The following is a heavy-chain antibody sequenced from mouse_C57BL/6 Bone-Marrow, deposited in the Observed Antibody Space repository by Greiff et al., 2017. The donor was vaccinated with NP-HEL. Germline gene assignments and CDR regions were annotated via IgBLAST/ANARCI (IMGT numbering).Heavy chain of an antibody. J-gene: IGHJ1*03. CDR3: ARRYYGSSSNWYFDV. V-gene: IGHV4-1*01. Sequence: EVKLMESGGGLVQPGGSLKLSCAASGIDFSRYWMSWVRRAPGKGLEWIGEINPDSSTINYAPSLKDKFIISRDNAKNTLYLQMSKVRSEDTALYYCARRYYGSSSNWYFDVWGTGTTVTVSS. CDR1: GIDFSRYW. CDR2: INPDSSTI. D-gene: IGHD1-1*01.